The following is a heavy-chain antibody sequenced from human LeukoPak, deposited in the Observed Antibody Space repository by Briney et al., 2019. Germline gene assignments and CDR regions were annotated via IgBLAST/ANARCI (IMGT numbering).Heavy chain of an antibody. Sequence: SETLSLTCAVYGGSFSGYYWSWIRQPPGKGLEWIGEINHSGSNNYNPSLKSRVTISVDTSKNQFSLKLSSVAAADTAVYYCAARHCSSTSCYKQRLNNFDYWGQGTLVTVSS. D-gene: IGHD2-2*02. CDR2: INHSGSN. CDR3: AARHCSSTSCYKQRLNNFDY. V-gene: IGHV4-34*01. J-gene: IGHJ4*02. CDR1: GGSFSGYY.